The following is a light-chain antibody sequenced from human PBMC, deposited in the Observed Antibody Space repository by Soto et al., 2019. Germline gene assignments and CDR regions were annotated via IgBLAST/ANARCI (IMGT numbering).Light chain of an antibody. CDR1: QSVSSY. J-gene: IGKJ3*01. CDR3: HQRSNWPST. CDR2: DAS. Sequence: EIVLTQSPATLSLSPGERATLSCRASQSVSSYLACSQQKPGQAPRLLIYDASNRATGIHARFSGSGSVTDFTLTISSLEPEDFAVYYCHQRSNWPSTFGTRTKVDVK. V-gene: IGKV3-11*01.